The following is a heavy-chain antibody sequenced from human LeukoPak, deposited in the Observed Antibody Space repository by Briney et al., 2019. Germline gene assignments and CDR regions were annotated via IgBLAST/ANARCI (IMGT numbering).Heavy chain of an antibody. V-gene: IGHV4-59*08. CDR2: IYYSGST. CDR1: GGSISSYY. J-gene: IGHJ4*02. Sequence: SETLSLICTVSGGSISSYYWSWIRQPPGKGLEWIGYIYYSGSTNYNPSLKSRVTISVDTSKNQFSLKLSSVTAADTAVYYCARQPHLGVGVFSEFDYWGQGTLVTVSS. D-gene: IGHD1-26*01. CDR3: ARQPHLGVGVFSEFDY.